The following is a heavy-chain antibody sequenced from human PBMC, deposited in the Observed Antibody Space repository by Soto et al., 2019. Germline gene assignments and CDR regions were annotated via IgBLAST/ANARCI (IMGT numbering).Heavy chain of an antibody. J-gene: IGHJ3*02. CDR1: GYSFTIYW. CDR2: IYPGDSDT. CDR3: ARRDSSSWSDAFDI. Sequence: GESLKISCNGSGYSFTIYWIGWVRQMPGKGLEWMGIIYPGDSDTRYSPSFQGQVTISADKSISTAYLQWSSLKASDTAMYYCARRDSSSWSDAFDIWGQGTMVTVSS. D-gene: IGHD6-13*01. V-gene: IGHV5-51*01.